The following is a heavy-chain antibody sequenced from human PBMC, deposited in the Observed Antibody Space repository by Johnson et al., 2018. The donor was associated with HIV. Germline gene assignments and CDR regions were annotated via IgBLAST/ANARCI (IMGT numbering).Heavy chain of an antibody. D-gene: IGHD6-19*01. V-gene: IGHV3-30*03. Sequence: QVQLVESGGGVVQPGRSLRLSCVASRFTFSSYGMHWVRQAPGKGLEWVAVISYDGSNKYYADSVKGRFTISRDNSKNSLYLQMNSLRAEDTAVYYCARVRQWLVEEAFDIWGQGTMVTVSS. CDR3: ARVRQWLVEEAFDI. J-gene: IGHJ3*02. CDR1: RFTFSSYG. CDR2: ISYDGSNK.